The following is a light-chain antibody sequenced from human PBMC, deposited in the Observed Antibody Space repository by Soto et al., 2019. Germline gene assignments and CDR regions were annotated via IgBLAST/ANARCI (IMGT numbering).Light chain of an antibody. CDR2: DVN. J-gene: IGLJ1*01. CDR3: SSYTSSSGYV. Sequence: QSVLTQPASVSGSPGQSITISCTGTSSDVGGYNYVSWYQQHPGKAPKLMIYDVNNRPSGVSNRFSGSKSGNTASLTISGLLAEDEADYYCSSYTSSSGYVFGTGTKVTVL. CDR1: SSDVGGYNY. V-gene: IGLV2-14*01.